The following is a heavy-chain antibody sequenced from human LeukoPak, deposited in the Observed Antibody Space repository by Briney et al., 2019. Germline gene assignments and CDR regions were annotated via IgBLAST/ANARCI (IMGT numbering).Heavy chain of an antibody. V-gene: IGHV4-34*01. Sequence: SETLSLTSAVYGESFSGYYWSWIRQPPGKGLEWIGEIDHSGTTNYNPSLKSRVTISVDMSKSQFSLELRSVTAADTAVYYCASFSNLETTMKGNYWGQGTLVTVS. CDR2: IDHSGTT. J-gene: IGHJ4*02. CDR3: ASFSNLETTMKGNY. CDR1: GESFSGYY. D-gene: IGHD5-18*01.